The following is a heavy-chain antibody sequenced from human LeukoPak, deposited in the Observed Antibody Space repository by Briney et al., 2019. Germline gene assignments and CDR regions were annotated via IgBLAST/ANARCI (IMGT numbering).Heavy chain of an antibody. D-gene: IGHD1/OR15-1a*01. CDR3: AKYNGQLLEQWYYDY. CDR1: GFTFSNYA. CDR2: IDKNDATT. J-gene: IGHJ4*02. Sequence: GGSLRLSCAASGFTFSNYAMSWVRQAPGKGLEWVSSIDKNDATTNYADSVRGRFTISRDNSKNTLHLQMSSLRAEDTAVYYCAKYNGQLLEQWYYDYWRQGTLVTVSS. V-gene: IGHV3-23*01.